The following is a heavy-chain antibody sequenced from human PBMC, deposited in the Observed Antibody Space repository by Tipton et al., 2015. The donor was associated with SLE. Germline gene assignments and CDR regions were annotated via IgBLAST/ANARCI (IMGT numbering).Heavy chain of an antibody. J-gene: IGHJ6*02. CDR1: KESRTSFQ. CDR2: IQHSVAT. Sequence: LRLSCTVSKESRTSFQGTWIRQSPGKGLEWIGLIQHSVATQETNTLNSRVSISIDTSRKQFSLRLLSVSAADTAVDYCARGRYFDSTGFRSEHWFFGMDVWGQGTTVTVSS. D-gene: IGHD3-22*01. CDR3: ARGRYFDSTGFRSEHWFFGMDV. V-gene: IGHV4-59*01.